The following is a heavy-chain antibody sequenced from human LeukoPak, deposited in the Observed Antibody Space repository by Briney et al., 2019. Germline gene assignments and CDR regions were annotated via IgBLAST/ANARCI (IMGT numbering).Heavy chain of an antibody. D-gene: IGHD3-10*01. J-gene: IGHJ4*02. V-gene: IGHV4-31*03. CDR1: GGSISSGDYY. Sequence: PSETLSLTCTVSGGSISSGDYYWSWIRQPPGKGLEWIGYIYYSGSTYYNPSLKSRVTISLDTSKNQFSLKLSSVTAADTAVYYCARGYYGSGSYYYFDYWGQGTLVTVSS. CDR2: IYYSGST. CDR3: ARGYYGSGSYYYFDY.